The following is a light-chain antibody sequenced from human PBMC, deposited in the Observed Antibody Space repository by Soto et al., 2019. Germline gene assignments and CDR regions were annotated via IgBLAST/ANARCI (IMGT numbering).Light chain of an antibody. CDR2: WAS. Sequence: DIVMTQSPDSLAVSLGERATVNCKSSQTLLYSSDNKNYLAWYQQKPGQPPKLLIHWASIRESGVPDRFTGSGSGTDFTLTISSLQAEDVAVYYCQQYYSTPRTFGQGTRVEIK. V-gene: IGKV4-1*01. CDR1: QTLLYSSDNKNY. CDR3: QQYYSTPRT. J-gene: IGKJ1*01.